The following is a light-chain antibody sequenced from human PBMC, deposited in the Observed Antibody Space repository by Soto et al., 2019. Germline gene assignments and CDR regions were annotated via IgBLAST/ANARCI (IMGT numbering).Light chain of an antibody. CDR1: SSDVGGYKY. J-gene: IGLJ2*01. CDR2: EVN. V-gene: IGLV2-8*01. CDR3: SSYAGRNIVL. Sequence: QSALTQPPSASGSSRQSVTIACTGNSSDVGGYKYVSWYQQHPGKAPKLMIYEVNKRPSGVPDRFSGSKSGHTASLTVSGLQADDEADYFCSSYAGRNIVLFGGGTKLTVL.